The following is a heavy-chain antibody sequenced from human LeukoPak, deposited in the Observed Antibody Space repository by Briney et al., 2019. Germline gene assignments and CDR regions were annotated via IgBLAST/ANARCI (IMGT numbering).Heavy chain of an antibody. V-gene: IGHV3-30*02. CDR2: IRYDGSNK. J-gene: IGHJ4*02. Sequence: GGSLRLSCAASGFTFSSYGMHWVRQAPGKGLEWVAFIRYDGSNKYYADSVKGRFTISRDNSKNTLYLQMNSLRAEDTALYYCARGGYYDSSGYYPSDYWGQGTLVTVSS. CDR3: ARGGYYDSSGYYPSDY. D-gene: IGHD3-22*01. CDR1: GFTFSSYG.